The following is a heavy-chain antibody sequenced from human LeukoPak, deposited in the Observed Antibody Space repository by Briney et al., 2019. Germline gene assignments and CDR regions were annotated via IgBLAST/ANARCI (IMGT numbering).Heavy chain of an antibody. CDR1: GFTFSGYD. CDR2: IGTTGDT. CDR3: ARFVWSSPQNNWFDP. V-gene: IGHV3-13*01. D-gene: IGHD1-26*01. Sequence: GGSLRLSCEASGFTFSGYDMHWVRQATGKGLEWVSAIGTTGDTYYSDSVRGRFTISRENAKNSLDLQMNSLRAGDTAVYYCARFVWSSPQNNWFDPWGQGTLVTVSS. J-gene: IGHJ5*02.